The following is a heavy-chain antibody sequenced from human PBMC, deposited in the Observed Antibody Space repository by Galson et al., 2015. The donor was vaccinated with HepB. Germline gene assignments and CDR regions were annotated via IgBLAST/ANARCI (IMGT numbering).Heavy chain of an antibody. CDR2: ISSSGSTI. CDR1: GFTFSDYY. J-gene: IGHJ3*02. D-gene: IGHD3-3*01. V-gene: IGHV3-11*01. CDR3: ARDGTPRVTIFGVVIRDEGDAFDI. Sequence: SLRLSCAASGFTFSDYYMSWIRQAPGKGLEWVSYISSSGSTIYYADSVKGRFTISRDNAKNSLYLQMNSLRAEDTAVYYCARDGTPRVTIFGVVIRDEGDAFDIWGQGTMATVSS.